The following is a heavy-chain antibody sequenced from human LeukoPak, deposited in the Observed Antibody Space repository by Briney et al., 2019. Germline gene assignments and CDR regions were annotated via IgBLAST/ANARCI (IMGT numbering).Heavy chain of an antibody. D-gene: IGHD6-19*01. CDR2: IHYSGST. CDR1: GASVSSYY. CDR3: ARRGAMAAWWFDY. Sequence: PSETLSLTCTVSGASVSSYYWSWFPQPPGKGLGCIGYIHYSGSTNYNPALKSRVTISVDTSKNQFSLKLSSVTAADTAVYYCARRGAMAAWWFDYWGQGTLVTVSS. J-gene: IGHJ4*02. V-gene: IGHV4-59*02.